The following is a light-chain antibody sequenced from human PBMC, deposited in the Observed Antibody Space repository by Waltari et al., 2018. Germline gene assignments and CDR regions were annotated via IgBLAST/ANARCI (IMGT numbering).Light chain of an antibody. J-gene: IGLJ2*01. CDR3: SSYISSDTLEL. CDR2: AVS. V-gene: IGLV2-14*03. CDR1: SSDVGGYNY. Sequence: QSALTQPASVSGSPGQSITISCTGTSSDVGGYNYVSWYQQHPGKAPKLMIYAVSNRPSGVSNLFSGSKSGNTASLTISGLQAEDEAHYYCSSYISSDTLELFGGGTSLTV.